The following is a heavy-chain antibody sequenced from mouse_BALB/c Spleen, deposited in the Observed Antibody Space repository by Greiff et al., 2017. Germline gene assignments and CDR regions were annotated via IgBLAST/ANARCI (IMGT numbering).Heavy chain of an antibody. D-gene: IGHD3-2*01. J-gene: IGHJ2*01. CDR1: GYTFTSYW. CDR3: ARGPPTARATGDY. V-gene: IGHV1-7*01. CDR2: INPSTGYT. Sequence: QVQLQQSGAELAKPGASVKMSCKASGYTFTSYWMHWVKQRPGQGLEWIGYINPSTGYTEYNQKFKDKATLTADKSSSTAYMQLSSLTSEDSAVYYCARGPPTARATGDYWGQGTTLTVAS.